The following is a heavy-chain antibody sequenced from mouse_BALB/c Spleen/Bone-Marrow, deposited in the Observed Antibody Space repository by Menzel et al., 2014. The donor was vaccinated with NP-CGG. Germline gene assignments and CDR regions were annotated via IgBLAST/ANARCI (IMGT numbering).Heavy chain of an antibody. J-gene: IGHJ1*01. CDR2: IWGDGST. Sequence: VQRVESGPGLVAPSQSLSITCTVSGFSLTGYGVNWVRQPPGKGLEWLGMIWGDGSTDYNSALKSRLSISKDNSKSQVFLKMNSLQTDDTARYYCARVDYYGWGYFDVWGAGTTVTVSS. D-gene: IGHD1-2*01. CDR3: ARVDYYGWGYFDV. CDR1: GFSLTGYG. V-gene: IGHV2-6-7*01.